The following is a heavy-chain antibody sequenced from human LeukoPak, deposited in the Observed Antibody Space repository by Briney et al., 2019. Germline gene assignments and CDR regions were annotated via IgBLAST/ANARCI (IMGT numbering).Heavy chain of an antibody. CDR1: GFTFSDYY. CDR3: ARERSYYFDY. CDR2: ISSSSGYT. J-gene: IGHJ4*02. V-gene: IGHV3-11*06. Sequence: GGSLRLSCAASGFTFSDYYMSWIRQAPGKGLEWVSYISSSSGYTNYADSVKGRFTISRDNAKNSLYLQMNSLRAEDTAVYYCARERSYYFDYWGQGTLVTVSS.